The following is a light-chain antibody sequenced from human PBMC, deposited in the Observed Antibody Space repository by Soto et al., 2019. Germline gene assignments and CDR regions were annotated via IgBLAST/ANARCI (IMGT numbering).Light chain of an antibody. V-gene: IGKV3-11*01. CDR3: QQRDSWPLT. J-gene: IGKJ4*01. CDR2: DVS. Sequence: ENVLTQSPATLSLSPGEGATLSCRASESVGSDLAWYQQKPGQPPRLLIYDVSGRATGVPARFSGSGSGTDFPLTISSLAPEDFAVYYCQQRDSWPLTFGGGTKVEIK. CDR1: ESVGSD.